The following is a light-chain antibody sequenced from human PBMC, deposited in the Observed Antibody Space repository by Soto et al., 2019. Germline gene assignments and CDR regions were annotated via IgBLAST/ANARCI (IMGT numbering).Light chain of an antibody. CDR2: VEGSGNY. Sequence: QSVLTQSSSASASLGSSVKLTCTLSSGHRTYIIAWHQQQPGKAPRYLMKVEGSGNYDKETAVPDRFSGSSSGADRYLTISNLQFEDEAHYCCETWDSNTWLFGGGTKVTVL. CDR3: ETWDSNTWL. CDR1: SGHRTYI. V-gene: IGLV4-60*02. J-gene: IGLJ3*02.